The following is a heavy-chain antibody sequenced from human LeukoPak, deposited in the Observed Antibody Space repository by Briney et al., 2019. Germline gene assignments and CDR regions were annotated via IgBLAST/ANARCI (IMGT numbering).Heavy chain of an antibody. CDR1: GFPFITNS. CDR2: IYSGDTT. J-gene: IGHJ4*02. D-gene: IGHD2-15*01. V-gene: IGHV3-53*01. CDR3: AGLGRWYFAH. Sequence: PGGSLRLSCAASGFPFITNSMTWAAKAPGKGLDWVSVIYSGDTTHYADSVKGRFTISRGNSRNTLYLQMNSLRAEDTAVYYCAGLGRWYFAHWGQGTLVTVSS.